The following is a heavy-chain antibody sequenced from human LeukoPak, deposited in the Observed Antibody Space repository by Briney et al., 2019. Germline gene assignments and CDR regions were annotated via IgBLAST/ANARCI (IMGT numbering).Heavy chain of an antibody. J-gene: IGHJ4*02. V-gene: IGHV3-7*01. Sequence: GGSLRLSCAASGFTFGSYWMSWVRQAPGKGLEWVANIKQDGSEKYYVDSVKGRFTISRDNAKNSLYLQMNSLRAEDTAVYYCARVGGRSIAARPLDYWGQGTLVTVSS. CDR1: GFTFGSYW. D-gene: IGHD6-6*01. CDR2: IKQDGSEK. CDR3: ARVGGRSIAARPLDY.